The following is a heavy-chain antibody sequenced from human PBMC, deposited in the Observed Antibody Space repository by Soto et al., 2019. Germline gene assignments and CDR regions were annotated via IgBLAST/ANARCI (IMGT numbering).Heavy chain of an antibody. CDR2: IYYSGST. V-gene: IGHV4-31*03. Sequence: QVQLQESGPGLVKPSQTLSLTCTVSGGSISSGGYYWSWIRQHPGKGLEWIGYIYYSGSTYYNPSLKSRDTISVDTFKNRFTLKLSSVTAADTAVYYCAGSYYDILTGYPGRYGMDVWGQGTTVTVSS. D-gene: IGHD3-9*01. J-gene: IGHJ6*02. CDR1: GGSISSGGYY. CDR3: AGSYYDILTGYPGRYGMDV.